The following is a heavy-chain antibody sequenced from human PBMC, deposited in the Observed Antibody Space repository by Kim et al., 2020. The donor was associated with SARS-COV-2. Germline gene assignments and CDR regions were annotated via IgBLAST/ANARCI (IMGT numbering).Heavy chain of an antibody. V-gene: IGHV4-59*01. CDR1: GGSISSYY. J-gene: IGHJ4*02. CDR3: ARESRDRGSYNY. Sequence: SETLSLTCTVSGGSISSYYWSSIRQPPGKGLEWIGYIYYSGSTNYNPSLKSRVTISVDTSKNQFSLKLSSVTAADTAVYYCARESRDRGSYNYWGQGTLVTVSS. CDR2: IYYSGST. D-gene: IGHD1-26*01.